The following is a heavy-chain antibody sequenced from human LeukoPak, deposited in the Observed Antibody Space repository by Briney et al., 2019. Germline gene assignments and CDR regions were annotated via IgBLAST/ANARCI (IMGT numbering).Heavy chain of an antibody. Sequence: SETLSLTCTVSGGSISSSSYYWGWIRQPPGKGLEWIGSIYYSGSTYYNPSLKSRVTISVDTSKNQLSLKLSSVTAADTAVYYCARDGAVAGPPYWYFDLWGRGTLVTVSS. V-gene: IGHV4-39*07. CDR1: GGSISSSSYY. D-gene: IGHD6-19*01. J-gene: IGHJ2*01. CDR2: IYYSGST. CDR3: ARDGAVAGPPYWYFDL.